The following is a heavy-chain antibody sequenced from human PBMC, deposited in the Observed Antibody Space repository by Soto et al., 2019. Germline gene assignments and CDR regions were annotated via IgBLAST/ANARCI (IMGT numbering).Heavy chain of an antibody. J-gene: IGHJ4*02. CDR2: ISGSGTTT. V-gene: IGHV3-23*01. Sequence: EVQLLESGGGLEQPGGSLRLSCAASGFIFSSYALMWVRQAPGKGLEWVSAISGSGTTTYYADSVKGRFTFSRDNSKNMLYLQMNSLRAEDTAVYYCAQTHSGWYTPFDSWGQGTLVTVSS. CDR3: AQTHSGWYTPFDS. CDR1: GFIFSSYA. D-gene: IGHD6-19*01.